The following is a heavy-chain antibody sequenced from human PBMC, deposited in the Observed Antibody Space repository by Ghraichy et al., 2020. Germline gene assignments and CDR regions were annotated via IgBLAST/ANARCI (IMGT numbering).Heavy chain of an antibody. CDR2: MNPNSGNT. CDR3: ARGSYVGITIFGVVSRGVP. Sequence: ASVKVSCKASGYTFTSYDINWGLQATGQGLEWMGWMNPNSGNTGYAQKFQGRVTMTRNTSISTAYMELSSLRSEHTAVYYCARGSYVGITIFGVVSRGVPWGQGTLVTVSS. D-gene: IGHD3-3*01. J-gene: IGHJ5*02. CDR1: GYTFTSYD. V-gene: IGHV1-8*01.